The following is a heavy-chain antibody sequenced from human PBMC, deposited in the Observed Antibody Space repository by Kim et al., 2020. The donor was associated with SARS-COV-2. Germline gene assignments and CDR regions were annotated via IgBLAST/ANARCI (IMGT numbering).Heavy chain of an antibody. D-gene: IGHD3-10*01. J-gene: IGHJ4*02. CDR3: AKAVDGNGSGSLYFDY. CDR1: GFTFDDYA. V-gene: IGHV3-9*01. CDR2: ISWNSGSI. Sequence: GGSLRLSCAASGFTFDDYAMHWVRQAPGKGLEWVSGISWNSGSIGYADSVKGRFTISRDNAKNSLYLQMNSLRAEDTALYYCAKAVDGNGSGSLYFDYWGQGTLVTVSS.